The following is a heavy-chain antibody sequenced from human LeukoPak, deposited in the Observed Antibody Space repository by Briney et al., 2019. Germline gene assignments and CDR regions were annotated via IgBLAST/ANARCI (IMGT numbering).Heavy chain of an antibody. CDR2: IYYSGST. D-gene: IGHD6-13*01. CDR3: ARFPAAGTYYFDY. CDR1: GGSISSYY. Sequence: SENLSLTCTVSGGSISSYYWSWIRQPPGKGLEWIGYIYYSGSTNYNPSLKSRVTISVDTSKNQFSLKLSSVTAADTAVYYCARFPAAGTYYFDYWGQGTLVTVSS. V-gene: IGHV4-59*01. J-gene: IGHJ4*02.